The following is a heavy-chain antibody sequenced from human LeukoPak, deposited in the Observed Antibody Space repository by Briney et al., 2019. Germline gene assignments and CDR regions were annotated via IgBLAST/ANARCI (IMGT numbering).Heavy chain of an antibody. V-gene: IGHV3-33*01. CDR2: IWYDGSNK. CDR1: GFTFSSYG. D-gene: IGHD2-8*01. Sequence: GRSLRLSCAASGFTFSSYGMHWVRQAPGKGLEWVAVIWYDGSNKYYADSVKGRFAISRDNSKNTLYLQMNSLRAEDTAVYYCARDSPRALDIVLMVYDPSFDYWGQGTLVTVSS. CDR3: ARDSPRALDIVLMVYDPSFDY. J-gene: IGHJ4*02.